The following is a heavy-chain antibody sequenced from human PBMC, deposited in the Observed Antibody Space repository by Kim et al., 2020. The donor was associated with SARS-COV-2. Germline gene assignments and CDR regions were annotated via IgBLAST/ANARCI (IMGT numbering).Heavy chain of an antibody. J-gene: IGHJ3*02. V-gene: IGHV3-11*01. D-gene: IGHD1-26*01. Sequence: YADSVKGRFTNARDNAQNSLYLQMNSLRAEDTAVYYCARDLGATGGAFDIWGQGTMVTVSS. CDR3: ARDLGATGGAFDI.